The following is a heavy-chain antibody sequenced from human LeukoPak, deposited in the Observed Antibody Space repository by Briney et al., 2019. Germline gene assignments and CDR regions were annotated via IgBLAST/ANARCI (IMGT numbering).Heavy chain of an antibody. CDR2: INHSGST. CDR1: GGSFSGYY. CDR3: ARGDIDILSGYYYYYYGMDV. J-gene: IGHJ6*02. Sequence: SETLSLTCAVYGGSFSGYYWSWIRQPPGKGLEWIGEINHSGSTNYNPSLKSRVTISVDTSKNQFSLKLSSVTAADTAVYYCARGDIDILSGYYYYYYGMDVWGQGTTVTVSS. D-gene: IGHD3-9*01. V-gene: IGHV4-34*01.